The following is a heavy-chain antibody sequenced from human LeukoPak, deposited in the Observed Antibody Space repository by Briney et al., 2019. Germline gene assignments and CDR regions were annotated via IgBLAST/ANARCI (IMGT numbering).Heavy chain of an antibody. V-gene: IGHV3-30*03. J-gene: IGHJ4*02. CDR3: ARDRRYSSGWCDY. CDR2: ISYDGSNK. CDR1: GFTFSSNG. D-gene: IGHD6-19*01. Sequence: GRSLRLSCAASGFTFSSNGMHWVRQAPGKGLEWVGVISYDGSNKYYADSVKGRFTISRDNSKNTLYLQMNSLRAEDTAVYYCARDRRYSSGWCDYWGQGTLVTVSS.